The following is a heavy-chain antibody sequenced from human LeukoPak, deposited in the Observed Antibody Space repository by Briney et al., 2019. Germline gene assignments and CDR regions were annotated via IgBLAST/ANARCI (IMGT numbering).Heavy chain of an antibody. D-gene: IGHD3-10*01. CDR2: ISWNSGSI. CDR3: ARVGPGSGSYYDY. CDR1: GFTFDDYA. V-gene: IGHV3-9*01. Sequence: GRSLRLSCAASGFTFDDYAMHWVRQAPGKGLEWVSGISWNSGSIGYADSVKGRFTISRDNAKNSLYLQMNSLRAEDTAVYYCARVGPGSGSYYDYWGQGTLVTVSS. J-gene: IGHJ4*02.